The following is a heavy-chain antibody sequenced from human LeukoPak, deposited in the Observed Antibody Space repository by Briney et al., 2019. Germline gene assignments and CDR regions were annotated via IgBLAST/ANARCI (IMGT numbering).Heavy chain of an antibody. V-gene: IGHV7-4-1*02. CDR2: INTNTGNP. CDR1: GYTFTSYA. D-gene: IGHD3-3*01. CDR3: ARDYVLRFLEWSCYGMDV. J-gene: IGHJ6*02. Sequence: ASVMVFCKASGYTFTSYAMNWVRQAPGQGLEWMGWINTNTGNPTYAQGFTGRLVFSLDTSVSTAYLQISSLKAEDTAVYYCARDYVLRFLEWSCYGMDVWGQGTTVTVSS.